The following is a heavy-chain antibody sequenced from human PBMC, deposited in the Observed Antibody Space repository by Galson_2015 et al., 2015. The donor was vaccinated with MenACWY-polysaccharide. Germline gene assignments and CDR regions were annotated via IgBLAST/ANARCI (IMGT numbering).Heavy chain of an antibody. J-gene: IGHJ4*02. Sequence: ETLSLTCTVSGGSISSSSYYWGWIRQPPGKGLEWIGTIYYSGSTYYNPSLKSRVTISVDTSKNQFSLKLSSVTAADTAVYYCARGTHWDALLGFWGQGTLVTVSS. CDR3: ARGTHWDALLGF. CDR1: GGSISSSSYY. V-gene: IGHV4-39*07. D-gene: IGHD1-26*01. CDR2: IYYSGST.